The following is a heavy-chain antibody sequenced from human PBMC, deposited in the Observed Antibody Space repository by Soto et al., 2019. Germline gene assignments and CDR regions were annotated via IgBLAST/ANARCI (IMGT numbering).Heavy chain of an antibody. CDR2: IYYSGST. CDR3: ARDRGSGYSPFDY. J-gene: IGHJ4*02. D-gene: IGHD3-22*01. V-gene: IGHV4-31*03. CDR1: GGSIRSGGYY. Sequence: SETLSLTCTVSGGSIRSGGYYWSWIRQHPGKGLEWIGYIYYSGSTYYNPSLKSRVTISVDTSKNQFSLKLSSVTTADTAVYYCARDRGSGYSPFDYWGQGTLVTVSS.